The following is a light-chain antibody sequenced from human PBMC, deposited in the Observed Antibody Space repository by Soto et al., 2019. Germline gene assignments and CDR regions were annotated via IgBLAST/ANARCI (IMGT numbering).Light chain of an antibody. V-gene: IGKV3-20*01. CDR1: QSVSSNY. CDR2: DAS. CDR3: QQYGRSLWT. J-gene: IGKJ1*01. Sequence: EVVLTQSPGTLSLSPGESATLSCRASQSVSSNYLAWYQQKPGQAPRLLIYDASSRSPVIPDRFSGSGSGTDFTLTITRLEPEDFAVYYCQQYGRSLWTFGQGTKVDIK.